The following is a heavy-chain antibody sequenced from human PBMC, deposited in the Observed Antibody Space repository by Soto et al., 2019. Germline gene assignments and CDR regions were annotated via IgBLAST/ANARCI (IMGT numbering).Heavy chain of an antibody. CDR1: GGSISSSNW. D-gene: IGHD2-21*02. Sequence: LETLSLTCAVSGGSISSSNWCSWVRQPPGKGLEWIGEIYHSGSTNYNPSLKSRVTISVDKSKNQFSLKLSSVTAADTAVYYCARSVSSDSPSLRYWGQGTLVTVSS. CDR3: ARSVSSDSPSLRY. CDR2: IYHSGST. J-gene: IGHJ4*02. V-gene: IGHV4-4*02.